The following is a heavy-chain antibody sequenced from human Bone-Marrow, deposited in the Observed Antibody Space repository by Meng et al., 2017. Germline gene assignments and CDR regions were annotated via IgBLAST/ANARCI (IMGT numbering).Heavy chain of an antibody. V-gene: IGHV3-74*01. CDR1: GFTFSSYW. Sequence: GESLKISCAASGFTFSSYWMSWVRQAPGKGLVWVSRINSDGSSTSYADSVKGRFTISRDNAKNTLYLQMNSLRAEDTAVYYCAREPVGELAAAGTGNDAFDIWGQGTMITVSS. D-gene: IGHD6-13*01. J-gene: IGHJ3*02. CDR3: AREPVGELAAAGTGNDAFDI. CDR2: INSDGSST.